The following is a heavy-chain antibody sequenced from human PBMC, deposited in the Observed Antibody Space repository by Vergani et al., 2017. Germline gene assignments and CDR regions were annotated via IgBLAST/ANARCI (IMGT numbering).Heavy chain of an antibody. V-gene: IGHV4-39*01. CDR1: GGSISSSSYY. D-gene: IGHD3-3*01. CDR3: APFGVVIRDWSDP. Sequence: QLQLQESGPGLVKPSETLSLTCTVSGGSISSSSYYWGWVRQPPGKGLGWIGSIYYRGSTYYNPSLKSRVTISVDTSKNQFSLTLSSVTAADTAVYYCAPFGVVIRDWSDPWGQGTLVTVSS. CDR2: IYYRGST. J-gene: IGHJ5*02.